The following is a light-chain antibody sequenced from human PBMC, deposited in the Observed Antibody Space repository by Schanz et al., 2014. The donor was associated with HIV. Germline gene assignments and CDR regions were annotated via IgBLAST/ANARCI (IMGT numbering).Light chain of an antibody. CDR2: AAS. J-gene: IGKJ4*01. Sequence: DIQMTQSPSSLSASVGDRVTITCRASQSIASYLNWYQQKPGKAPKLLIYAASNLQSGVPSRFSGSGSGTDFTLTISSLQPEDFATYYCQQLGSYPLTFGGGTKVDIK. V-gene: IGKV1-39*01. CDR3: QQLGSYPLT. CDR1: QSIASY.